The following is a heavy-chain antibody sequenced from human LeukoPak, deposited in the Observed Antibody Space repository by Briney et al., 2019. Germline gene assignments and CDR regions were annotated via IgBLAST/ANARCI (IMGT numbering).Heavy chain of an antibody. CDR2: ISYDGSNK. CDR1: GFTFSSYA. V-gene: IGHV3-30-3*01. D-gene: IGHD3-10*01. J-gene: IGHJ4*02. CDR3: ARAYGLWFGELPDY. Sequence: GRSLRLPCAASGFTFSSYAMHWVRQAPGKGLEWVAVISYDGSNKYYADSVKGRFTISRDNSKNTLYLQMSSLRAEDTAVYYCARAYGLWFGELPDYWGQGTLVTVSS.